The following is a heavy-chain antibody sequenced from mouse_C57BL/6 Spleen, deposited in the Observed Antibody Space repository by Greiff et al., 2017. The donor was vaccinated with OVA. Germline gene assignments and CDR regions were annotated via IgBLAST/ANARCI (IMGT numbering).Heavy chain of an antibody. V-gene: IGHV14-2*01. CDR3: ARNWEGAWFAY. Sequence: DVQLVESGAELVKPGASVKLSCTASGFNIQDYYMHWVKQRTEQGLEWIGRIDPEDGETKYAPKFQGKATITADTSSNTAYLQLSSLTSEDTAVYYCARNWEGAWFAYWGQGTLVTVSA. CDR2: IDPEDGET. D-gene: IGHD4-1*01. CDR1: GFNIQDYY. J-gene: IGHJ3*01.